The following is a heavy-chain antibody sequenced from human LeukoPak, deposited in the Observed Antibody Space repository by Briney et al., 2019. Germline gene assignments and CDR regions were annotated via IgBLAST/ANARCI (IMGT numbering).Heavy chain of an antibody. CDR3: ARRHVAWNGQRWGHFDH. V-gene: IGHV4-39*01. Sequence: SETLSLTCTISGGSISSSSYYWGWIRQPPGKGLEWIGSIYSSGSTYYNPSLKSRVTMSIDTSKNQFSLNLTSLTAADTAVYFCARRHVAWNGQRWGHFDHWGQGSLVTVSS. J-gene: IGHJ4*02. D-gene: IGHD1-1*01. CDR1: GGSISSSSYY. CDR2: IYSSGST.